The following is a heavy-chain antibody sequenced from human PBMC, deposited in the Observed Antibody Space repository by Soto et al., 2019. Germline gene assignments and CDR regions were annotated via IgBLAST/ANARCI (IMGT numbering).Heavy chain of an antibody. V-gene: IGHV3-74*01. CDR2: LTSDGRTP. CDR3: ARAEVDY. CDR1: GFTFGNYW. Sequence: GGSLRLSCAASGFTFGNYWVHWVRQAPGKGPEWVSRLTSDGRTPYYADSVKGRFTVSRDNAKNTLYLQMNSLRAEDTAVYYCARAEVDYWGPGTLVTVSS. J-gene: IGHJ4*02.